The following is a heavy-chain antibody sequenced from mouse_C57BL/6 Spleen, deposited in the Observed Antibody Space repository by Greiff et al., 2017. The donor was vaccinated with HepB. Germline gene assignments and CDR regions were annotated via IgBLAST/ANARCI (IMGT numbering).Heavy chain of an antibody. CDR2: IYPGSGST. CDR3: ARVVDYEDDEEFYDAMDY. D-gene: IGHD2-4*01. V-gene: IGHV1-55*01. J-gene: IGHJ4*01. CDR1: GYTFTSYW. Sequence: QVQLQQPGAELVKPGASVKMSCKASGYTFTSYWITWVKQMPGQGLEWIGDIYPGSGSTNYNEKFKSKATLTVDTSSSTAYMQLSSLTSEDSAVYYCARVVDYEDDEEFYDAMDYGGQGTTGTVSS.